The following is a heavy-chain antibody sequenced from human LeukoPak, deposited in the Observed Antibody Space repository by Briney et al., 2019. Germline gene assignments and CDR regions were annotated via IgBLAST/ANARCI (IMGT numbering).Heavy chain of an antibody. Sequence: PSETLSLTCTVSGASIGSFYWSWIRQPAGKGLEWIGRVHSSGSTNYIPSIKSLVTLSVYTSKNQFSLKLNTVTAADTAMYYCAREAVDYGSVSHDYWGQGILVTVSS. V-gene: IGHV4-4*07. CDR1: GASIGSFY. CDR3: AREAVDYGSVSHDY. J-gene: IGHJ4*02. D-gene: IGHD3-10*01. CDR2: VHSSGST.